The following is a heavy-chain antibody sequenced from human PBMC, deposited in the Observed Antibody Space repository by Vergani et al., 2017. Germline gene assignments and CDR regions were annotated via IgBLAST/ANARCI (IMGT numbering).Heavy chain of an antibody. D-gene: IGHD1-14*01. CDR1: GFTFSSYS. J-gene: IGHJ6*03. CDR3: ARAACPTGNYYYMDV. CDR2: ISSSSSYI. Sequence: EVQLVESGGGLVKPGGSLRLSCAASGFTFSSYSMNWVRQAPGKGLEWVSSISSSSSYIYYADSVKGRFTIYRDNAKNSLYLQMNSLRAEDTAVYYCARAACPTGNYYYMDVWGKGTTVTVSS. V-gene: IGHV3-21*01.